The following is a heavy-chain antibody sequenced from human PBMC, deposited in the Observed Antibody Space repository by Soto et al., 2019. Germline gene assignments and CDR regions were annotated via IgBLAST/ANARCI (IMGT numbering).Heavy chain of an antibody. J-gene: IGHJ6*02. CDR2: INHSGSP. CDR3: ARGRGYSYGFTRARNYAMDV. CDR1: DGSLSGYY. D-gene: IGHD5-18*01. Sequence: PSETLSLTCAVYDGSLSGYYWSWIRQPPGKGLEWIGEINHSGSPTYSPSLKSRVTISVDMSTNQFSLKLSSVTAADTAVYYCARGRGYSYGFTRARNYAMDVWGQGTTATVSS. V-gene: IGHV4-34*01.